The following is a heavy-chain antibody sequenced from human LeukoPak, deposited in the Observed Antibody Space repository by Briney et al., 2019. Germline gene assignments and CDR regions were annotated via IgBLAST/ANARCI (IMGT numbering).Heavy chain of an antibody. CDR1: GFTFSESW. CDR2: MNQDGSEK. J-gene: IGHJ6*02. D-gene: IGHD3-16*01. V-gene: IGHV3-7*01. Sequence: GGSLRLSCAASGFTFSESWMSWVRQAPGKGLEGVANMNQDGSEKDYVDSVKGRFTTTRDNARKSLYLQMSSLRVEDTAVYYCATYSHWVAGDVWGQGTTVTVSS. CDR3: ATYSHWVAGDV.